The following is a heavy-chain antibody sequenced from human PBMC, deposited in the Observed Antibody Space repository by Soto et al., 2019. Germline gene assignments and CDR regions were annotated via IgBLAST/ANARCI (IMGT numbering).Heavy chain of an antibody. CDR3: ARGSYGMDV. Sequence: PSETLSLTCAVSGYSISSGYYWGWIRQPPGKGLEWIGSIYYSGSTYYNPSLKSRVTISVDTSKNQSSLKLSSVTAADTAVYYCARGSYGMDVWGQGTTVTVSS. CDR1: GYSISSGYY. J-gene: IGHJ6*02. D-gene: IGHD3-10*01. CDR2: IYYSGST. V-gene: IGHV4-38-2*01.